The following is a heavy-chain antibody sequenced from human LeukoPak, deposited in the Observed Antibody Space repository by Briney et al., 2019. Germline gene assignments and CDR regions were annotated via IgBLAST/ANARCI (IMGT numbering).Heavy chain of an antibody. CDR3: ARLKAYYYGSGSSAYNWFDP. V-gene: IGHV4-34*01. Sequence: PSETLSLTCAVYGGSFSGYYWSWIRQPPGKGLEWIGEINHSGSTNYNPSLKSRVTISVDTSKNQFSLKLSSVTAADTAVYYCARLKAYYYGSGSSAYNWFDPWGQGTLVTVSS. D-gene: IGHD3-10*01. CDR2: INHSGST. CDR1: GGSFSGYY. J-gene: IGHJ5*02.